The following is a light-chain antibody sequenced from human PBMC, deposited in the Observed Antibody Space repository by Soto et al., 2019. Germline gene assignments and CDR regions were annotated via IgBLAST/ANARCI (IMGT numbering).Light chain of an antibody. Sequence: EIVLTQSPAPLSLSPGESDTHSCRASQSVSSTYLVWYQQKPGQAPRLLIYGASTRAAGIPARFSGSGSGTEFTLIISSLQSEDSAVYYCQQYNSWLWTFGQGTKVDIK. V-gene: IGKV3-15*01. CDR3: QQYNSWLWT. J-gene: IGKJ1*01. CDR1: QSVSSTY. CDR2: GAS.